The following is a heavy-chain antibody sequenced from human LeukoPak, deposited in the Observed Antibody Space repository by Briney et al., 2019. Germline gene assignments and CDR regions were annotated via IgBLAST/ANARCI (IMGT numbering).Heavy chain of an antibody. D-gene: IGHD2-2*02. CDR1: GYTFTGYY. J-gene: IGHJ4*02. CDR2: INPNSGGT. CDR3: ARGTPYCSSASCYNY. Sequence: ASVKVSCKASGYTFTGYYMHWVRQAPGQGLEWMGWINPNSGGTNYAQKFQGRVTMTRDTSISTAYMELSNLTSDDTAVYYCARGTPYCSSASCYNYWGQGTLPTVSS. V-gene: IGHV1-2*02.